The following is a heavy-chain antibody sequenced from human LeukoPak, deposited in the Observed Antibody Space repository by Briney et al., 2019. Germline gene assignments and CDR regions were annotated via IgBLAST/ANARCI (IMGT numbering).Heavy chain of an antibody. CDR3: AKVLGPRADYYYGMDV. CDR1: GFTFDDYA. Sequence: GGSLRLSCAASGFTFDDYAMHWVRQAPGKGLEWVSGISWNSGSIGYADSVKGRFTISRDNAKNSLYLQMNSLRAEDTALYYFAKVLGPRADYYYGMDVWGQGTTVTVSS. J-gene: IGHJ6*02. D-gene: IGHD6-13*01. V-gene: IGHV3-9*01. CDR2: ISWNSGSI.